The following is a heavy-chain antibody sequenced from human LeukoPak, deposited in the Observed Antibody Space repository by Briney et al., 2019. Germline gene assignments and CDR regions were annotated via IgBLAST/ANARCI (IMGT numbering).Heavy chain of an antibody. CDR2: IIPIFGTA. D-gene: IGHD3-22*01. J-gene: IGHJ4*02. V-gene: IGHV1-69*13. CDR1: GGTFSSYA. Sequence: ASVKVPCKASGGTFSSYAISWVRQAPGQGLEWMGGIIPIFGTANYAQKFQGRVTITADESTSTAYMELSSLRSEDTAVYYCARAPSTMIAEYYFDYWGQGTLVTVSS. CDR3: ARAPSTMIAEYYFDY.